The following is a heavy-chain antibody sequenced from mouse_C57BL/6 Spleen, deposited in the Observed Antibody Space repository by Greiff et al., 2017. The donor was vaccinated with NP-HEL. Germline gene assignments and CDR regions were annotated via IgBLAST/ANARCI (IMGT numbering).Heavy chain of an antibody. CDR2: ISSGSSTV. D-gene: IGHD2-1*01. V-gene: IGHV5-17*01. Sequence: EVKLMESGGGLVKPGGSLKLSCAASGFTFSDYGMHWVRQAPEKGLEWVAYISSGSSTVYYADTVKGRFTISRDNAKNTLFLQMTSLRSEDAAMYYCAKDYGNNFDYWGQGTTLTVSS. CDR3: AKDYGNNFDY. CDR1: GFTFSDYG. J-gene: IGHJ2*01.